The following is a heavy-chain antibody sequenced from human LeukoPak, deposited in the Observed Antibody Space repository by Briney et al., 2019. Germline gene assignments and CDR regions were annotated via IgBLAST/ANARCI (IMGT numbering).Heavy chain of an antibody. CDR2: MYDTANA. Sequence: PSETLSLTCSVSAGSVTTNYYWGWIRQAPGKGLEWIGSMYDTANAYYNPSLKSRVTISVDTSKNQFSLKLSSVTAADTAVYYCARIPTVTFFDYWGQGTLVTVSS. J-gene: IGHJ4*02. D-gene: IGHD4-17*01. CDR3: ARIPTVTFFDY. V-gene: IGHV4-39*07. CDR1: AGSVTTNYY.